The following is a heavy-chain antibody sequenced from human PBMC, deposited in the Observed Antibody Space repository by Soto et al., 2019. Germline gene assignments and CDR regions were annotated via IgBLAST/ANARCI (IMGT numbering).Heavy chain of an antibody. V-gene: IGHV3-23*01. CDR2: ISSTGDST. CDR1: GFRFNYYA. CDR3: GKQPVWQLVEGSSMYFDS. D-gene: IGHD3-16*01. Sequence: EVQLLESGGGLVQPGGSLRLSCAAAGFRFNYYALTWVRQAPGEGLECVAGISSTGDSTYYADSVKGRFTIFRDNSKNTLYLQMHTLRAEDTAIYYWGKQPVWQLVEGSSMYFDSWGQGSLVTVSS. J-gene: IGHJ4*02.